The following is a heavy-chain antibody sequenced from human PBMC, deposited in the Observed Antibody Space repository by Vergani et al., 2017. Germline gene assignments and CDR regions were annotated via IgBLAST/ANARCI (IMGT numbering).Heavy chain of an antibody. D-gene: IGHD3-10*01. CDR3: ARYGYYGSVSYGY. CDR2: ISSSGSTI. CDR1: GFTFSSYE. J-gene: IGHJ4*02. Sequence: EVQLVESGGGLVQPGGSLRLSCAASGFTFSSYEMNWVRQAPGKGLEWVSYISSSGSTIYYADSVKGRFTISRDNAKNSLYLQMNSLRAEDTAVYYCARYGYYGSVSYGYWGQGTLVTVSS. V-gene: IGHV3-48*03.